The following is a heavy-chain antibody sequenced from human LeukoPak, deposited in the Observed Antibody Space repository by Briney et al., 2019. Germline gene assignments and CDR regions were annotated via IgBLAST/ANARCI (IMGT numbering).Heavy chain of an antibody. CDR3: AKASVAIPQYCNS. V-gene: IGHV3-23*01. Sequence: GGSLGLSCEASGFTFWNYAMNWVRQAPGKGLEWVSTVSGTGSSTYYADSAKGRFTISRDNSKDTLFLQLNSLTAADTAMYFCAKASVAIPQYCNSWGQGTLVTVSS. J-gene: IGHJ5*02. CDR2: VSGTGSST. CDR1: GFTFWNYA. D-gene: IGHD2-2*02.